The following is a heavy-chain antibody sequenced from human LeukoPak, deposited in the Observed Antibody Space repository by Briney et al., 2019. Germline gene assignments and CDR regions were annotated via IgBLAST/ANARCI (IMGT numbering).Heavy chain of an antibody. CDR3: ATHRQDDFWSGSFYFDY. Sequence: GGSLRLSCAASGFTFSSYSMNWVRQAPGKGLEWVSSISSSSRYIYYADSVKGRFTISRDNAKNSLYLQMNSLRAEDTAVYYCATHRQDDFWSGSFYFDYWGQGTLVTVSS. J-gene: IGHJ4*02. CDR1: GFTFSSYS. D-gene: IGHD3-3*01. V-gene: IGHV3-21*01. CDR2: ISSSSRYI.